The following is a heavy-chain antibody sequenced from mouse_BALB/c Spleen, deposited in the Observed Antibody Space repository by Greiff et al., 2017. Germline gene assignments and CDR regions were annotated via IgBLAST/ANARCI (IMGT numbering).Heavy chain of an antibody. CDR2: INPGSGGT. J-gene: IGHJ1*01. CDR3: ARLLRSYYCYFDV. CDR1: GYAFTNYL. D-gene: IGHD1-1*01. Sequence: QVQLQQSGAELVRPGTSVKVSCKASGYAFTNYLIEWVKQRPGQGLEWIGVINPGSGGTNYNEKFKGKATLTADKSSSTAYMQLSSLTSDDSAVYFCARLLRSYYCYFDVWGAGTTVTVSS. V-gene: IGHV1-54*01.